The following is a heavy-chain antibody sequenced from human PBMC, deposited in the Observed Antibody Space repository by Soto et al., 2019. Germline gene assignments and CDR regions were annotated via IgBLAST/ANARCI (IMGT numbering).Heavy chain of an antibody. D-gene: IGHD2-21*02. CDR1: GDSFSSDDYY. CDR3: ARVAGVAYCGGDCYHFDY. Sequence: PSETLSLTCTVSGDSFSSDDYYWSWTRQPPGKGLEWIGYISYRVDTYYSPSLKSRVTMSIDTSKNQFSLNVSSVTAADTAVYYCARVAGVAYCGGDCYHFDYWGQGTLDTVSS. CDR2: ISYRVDT. J-gene: IGHJ4*02. V-gene: IGHV4-30-4*01.